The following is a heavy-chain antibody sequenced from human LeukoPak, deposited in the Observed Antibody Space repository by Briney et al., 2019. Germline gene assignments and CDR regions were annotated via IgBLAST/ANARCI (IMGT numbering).Heavy chain of an antibody. V-gene: IGHV4-59*01. D-gene: IGHD3-10*01. CDR3: ARGSRYYGSGSYYFFDS. CDR1: GGSISSYY. CDR2: IYYSGST. Sequence: SETLSLTCTVSGGSISSYYWSWIRQPPGKGLEWIGYIYYSGSTNYNPSLKSRVTISVDTSKNQFSLKLSSVTAADTAVYYCARGSRYYGSGSYYFFDSWGQGTLVTVSS. J-gene: IGHJ4*02.